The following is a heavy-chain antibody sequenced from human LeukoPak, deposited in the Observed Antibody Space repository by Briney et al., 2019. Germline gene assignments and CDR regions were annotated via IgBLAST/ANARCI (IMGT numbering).Heavy chain of an antibody. CDR1: GGSISPFY. Sequence: SETLSLTCTVSGGSISPFYWSWIRQPAGKGLEWIGRFYTSGTTNYNPSLKSRVTMSIDTSKNQVSLKMRSVTAADTAVYYCARTVVTLDWYFDLWGRGTLVSVSS. J-gene: IGHJ2*01. V-gene: IGHV4-4*07. D-gene: IGHD4-23*01. CDR2: FYTSGTT. CDR3: ARTVVTLDWYFDL.